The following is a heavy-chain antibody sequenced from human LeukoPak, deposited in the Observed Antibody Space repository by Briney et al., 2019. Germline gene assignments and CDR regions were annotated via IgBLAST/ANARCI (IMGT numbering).Heavy chain of an antibody. Sequence: AGGSLRLSCAASGFTFSSYSMNWVRQAPGKGLEWVSYISSSSSYIYYADSVKGRFTISRDNAKNSLYLQMNSLRAEDTAVYYCARGGLTGYYTDGAAFDIWGQGTMVTVSS. D-gene: IGHD3-9*01. CDR1: GFTFSSYS. CDR3: ARGGLTGYYTDGAAFDI. CDR2: ISSSSSYI. V-gene: IGHV3-21*05. J-gene: IGHJ3*02.